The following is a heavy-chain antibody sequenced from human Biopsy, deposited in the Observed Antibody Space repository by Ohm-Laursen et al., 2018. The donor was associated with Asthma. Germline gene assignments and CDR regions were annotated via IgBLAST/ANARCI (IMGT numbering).Heavy chain of an antibody. J-gene: IGHJ6*02. CDR3: ARAVDYTHYYGIDV. Sequence: SVKVSCKTSGYTFNSAGITWVRQAPGQGLEWMGWISVYNGNTKVAQKLQDRVTMITDTSTSAAYMELRSLRSDDTAVYFCARAVDYTHYYGIDVWGQGTTVTVS. CDR1: GYTFNSAG. D-gene: IGHD3-16*01. CDR2: ISVYNGNT. V-gene: IGHV1-18*01.